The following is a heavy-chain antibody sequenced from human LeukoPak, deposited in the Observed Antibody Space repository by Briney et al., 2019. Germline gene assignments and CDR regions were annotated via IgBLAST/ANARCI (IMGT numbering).Heavy chain of an antibody. V-gene: IGHV1-18*01. CDR1: GYTFINHD. Sequence: ASVKVSCKASGYTFINHDIRWVRQAPGQGLEWMGWISAYNGNTNYAQKFQGRVTMTTDTSTSTAYMELRSLRSDDTAVYFCAREVTHHVYYGMDVWGQGTTVTVSS. CDR2: ISAYNGNT. D-gene: IGHD4-11*01. CDR3: AREVTHHVYYGMDV. J-gene: IGHJ6*02.